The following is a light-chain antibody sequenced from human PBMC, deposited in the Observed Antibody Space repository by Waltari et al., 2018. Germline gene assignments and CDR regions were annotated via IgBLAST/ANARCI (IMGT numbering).Light chain of an antibody. Sequence: DIQMTQAPSSLSASVGDRVTMTCRASQSITSHLNWFQQHAGKAPKLLIHTASSLQSGVPSRFSGSGSGTHFALTITSLQPEDFATYFCQQSYITPYTFGQGTKLDIK. J-gene: IGKJ2*01. CDR3: QQSYITPYT. CDR1: QSITSH. V-gene: IGKV1-39*01. CDR2: TAS.